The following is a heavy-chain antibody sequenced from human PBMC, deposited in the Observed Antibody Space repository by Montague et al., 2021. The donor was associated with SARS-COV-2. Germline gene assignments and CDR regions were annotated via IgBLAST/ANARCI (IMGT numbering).Heavy chain of an antibody. CDR1: GFSLSTSGVC. D-gene: IGHD3-9*01. Sequence: PALVKPTQTLTLTCTFSGFSLSTSGVCVSWIRQPPGKALEWLALIDWDDDKYYSTSLKTRLTIPKDTSKNQVVLTMTNMDPVDTATYYCARSYYDILTGYYMAFDYWGQGTLVTVSS. V-gene: IGHV2-70*01. CDR3: ARSYYDILTGYYMAFDY. J-gene: IGHJ4*02. CDR2: IDWDDDK.